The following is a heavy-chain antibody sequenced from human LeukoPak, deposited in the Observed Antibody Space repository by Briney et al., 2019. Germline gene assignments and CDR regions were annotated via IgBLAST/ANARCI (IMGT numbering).Heavy chain of an antibody. CDR1: GFTFSSYA. CDR3: QGYCSGGSCYDTDY. CDR2: ISYDGSNK. V-gene: IGHV3-30-3*01. Sequence: GGSLRLSCAASGFTFSSYAMHWVRQAPGKGLEWVAVISYDGSNKYYADSVKGRFTISRDNSKNTLYLQMNSLRAEDTAVYYCQGYCSGGSCYDTDYWGQGTLVTVSS. J-gene: IGHJ4*02. D-gene: IGHD2-15*01.